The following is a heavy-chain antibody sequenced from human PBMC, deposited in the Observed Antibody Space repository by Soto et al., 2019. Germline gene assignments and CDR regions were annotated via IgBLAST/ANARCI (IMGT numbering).Heavy chain of an antibody. J-gene: IGHJ6*02. D-gene: IGHD1-26*01. CDR1: GYTFTKYY. Sequence: ASVKVSCKASGYTFTKYYMHWVRQAPGQGHEWMGIINPSGGSTTYAQKFQGRVTMTRDMSTSTVYMELSSLRSEDTAMYYCARDIVYRTDQFYGMDVWGQGNPVTVSS. CDR3: ARDIVYRTDQFYGMDV. V-gene: IGHV1-46*01. CDR2: INPSGGST.